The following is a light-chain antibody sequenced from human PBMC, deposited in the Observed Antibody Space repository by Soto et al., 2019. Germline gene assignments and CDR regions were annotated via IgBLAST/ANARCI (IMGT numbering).Light chain of an antibody. CDR3: SSYTSSSTVV. Sequence: QSALTQPASVSGSPGQSITISCTGTSSDVGGYNYVSWYQQHPGKAPKLMIYDVSNRPSGVSNRFSGSKSVNTASLTISGLQAEDEADYYCSSYTSSSTVVFGGGTQLNVL. CDR1: SSDVGGYNY. J-gene: IGLJ2*01. V-gene: IGLV2-14*03. CDR2: DVS.